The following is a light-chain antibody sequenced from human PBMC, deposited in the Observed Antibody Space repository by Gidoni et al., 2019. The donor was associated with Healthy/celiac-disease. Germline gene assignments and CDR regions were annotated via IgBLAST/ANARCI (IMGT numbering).Light chain of an antibody. V-gene: IGLV3-1*01. CDR1: KLGDKY. J-gene: IGLJ2*01. CDR2: QDS. Sequence: SYELTQPPSVSVPPGQTASITCPGNKLGDKYACWYQQKPGQSPVLVIYQDSKRPSGIPERFSGSNSGNTATLTISGTQAMDEADYYCQAWDSSTAPFGGGTKLTVL. CDR3: QAWDSSTAP.